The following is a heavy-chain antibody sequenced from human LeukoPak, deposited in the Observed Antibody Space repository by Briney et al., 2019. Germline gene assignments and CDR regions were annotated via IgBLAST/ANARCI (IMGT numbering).Heavy chain of an antibody. CDR3: ARAHNWKYGTFDY. CDR2: ISSSSSYI. V-gene: IGHV3-21*01. CDR1: GFTLSSYS. D-gene: IGHD1-7*01. Sequence: GGSLRLSCAASGFTLSSYSMTWVRQAPGKGLEWVSSISSSSSYIYYADSVKGRFTISRDNAKNSLYLQMNSLRAEDTAVYYCARAHNWKYGTFDYWGQGTLVTVSS. J-gene: IGHJ4*02.